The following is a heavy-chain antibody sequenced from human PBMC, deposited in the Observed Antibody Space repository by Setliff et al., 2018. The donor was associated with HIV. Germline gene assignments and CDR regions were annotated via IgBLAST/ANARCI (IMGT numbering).Heavy chain of an antibody. V-gene: IGHV1-8*02. CDR1: GGTFSSYA. Sequence: ASVKVSCKASGGTFSSYAISWVRQAPGQGLEWMGGIIPILGNTGYAQKFQGRVTMTRNTSISTAYMELSSLRSEDTAVYYCARDVAGVLGTYYYGMDVWGQGTTVTVSS. D-gene: IGHD7-27*01. J-gene: IGHJ6*02. CDR3: ARDVAGVLGTYYYGMDV. CDR2: IIPILGNT.